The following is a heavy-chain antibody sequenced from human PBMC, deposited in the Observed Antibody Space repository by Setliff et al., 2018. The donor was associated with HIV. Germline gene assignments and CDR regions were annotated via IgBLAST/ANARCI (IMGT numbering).Heavy chain of an antibody. CDR2: VYNSGIT. V-gene: IGHV4-39*07. Sequence: NPSETLSLTCAVSGGSVSSPSYYWGWIRQPPGKGLEWIGSVYNSGITFKNPSLKSRVSISVDRSGNQFSLRLTSVTAADTAVYYCATCRHRPSNWFDPWGQGTVVIVSS. J-gene: IGHJ5*02. CDR1: GGSVSSPSYY. CDR3: ATCRHRPSNWFDP.